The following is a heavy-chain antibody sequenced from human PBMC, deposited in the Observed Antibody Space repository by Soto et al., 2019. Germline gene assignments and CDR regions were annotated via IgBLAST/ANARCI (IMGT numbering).Heavy chain of an antibody. Sequence: ASVKVSCKASGYTFTSYGISWVRQAPGQGLEWMGWISAYNGNTNYAQKLQGRVTMTTDTSTSTAYMELRSLRSDDTAVYYCARDPCSGGSCYPHNWFDPWGQGTLVTVSS. CDR1: GYTFTSYG. CDR2: ISAYNGNT. V-gene: IGHV1-18*01. J-gene: IGHJ5*02. D-gene: IGHD2-15*01. CDR3: ARDPCSGGSCYPHNWFDP.